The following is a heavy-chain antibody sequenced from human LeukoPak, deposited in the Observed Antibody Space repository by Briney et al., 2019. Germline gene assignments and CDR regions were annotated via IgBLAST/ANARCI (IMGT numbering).Heavy chain of an antibody. CDR2: ITWDGSIS. Sequence: QPGGSLRLSCAASGFSFDDYTMHWVRQAPGKGLEWVSLITWDGSISYFADSVKGRFTISRDNSKNSLYLQMNSLRTEDTALYYCAKGYGSGTFPYYMDVWGKGTTVTVSS. D-gene: IGHD3-10*01. V-gene: IGHV3-43*01. CDR3: AKGYGSGTFPYYMDV. J-gene: IGHJ6*03. CDR1: GFSFDDYT.